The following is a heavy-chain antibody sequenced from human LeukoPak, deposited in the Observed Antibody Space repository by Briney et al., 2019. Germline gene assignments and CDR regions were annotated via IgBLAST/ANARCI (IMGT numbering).Heavy chain of an antibody. Sequence: SQTLSLTCAISGDSVSSNSAAWNWIRLSPSRGLEWLGRTYYRSKWYDDYAVSVKSRITINPGTSKNQFSLQLISVTPEDTAVYYCARGTIGRTNWFDPWGQGTLVTVSS. CDR1: GDSVSSNSAA. CDR2: TYYRSKWYD. V-gene: IGHV6-1*01. CDR3: ARGTIGRTNWFDP. J-gene: IGHJ5*02. D-gene: IGHD1-14*01.